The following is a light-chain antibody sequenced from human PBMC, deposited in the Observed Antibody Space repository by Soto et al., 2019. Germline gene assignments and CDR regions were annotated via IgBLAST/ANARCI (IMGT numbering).Light chain of an antibody. V-gene: IGLV3-1*01. Sequence: SYELTQPPSVSVSPGQTASITCSGDKLGDKYACWYQQKPGQSPVLVIYQDSKRPSGIPERFSGSNSGNTATLTISGTQAMDEADYYCQAWDSSTVVFGTGTKLTLL. CDR3: QAWDSSTVV. CDR1: KLGDKY. J-gene: IGLJ1*01. CDR2: QDS.